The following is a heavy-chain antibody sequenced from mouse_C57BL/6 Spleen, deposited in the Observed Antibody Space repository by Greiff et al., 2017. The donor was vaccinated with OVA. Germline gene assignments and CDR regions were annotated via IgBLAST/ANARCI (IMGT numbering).Heavy chain of an antibody. CDR2: INPNNGGT. CDR3: ARSPHYYGSSYGAMDY. D-gene: IGHD1-1*01. CDR1: GYTFTDYN. J-gene: IGHJ4*01. V-gene: IGHV1-18*01. Sequence: VQLQQSGPELVKPGASVKIPCKASGYTFTDYNMDWVKQSHGKSLEWIGDINPNNGGTIYNQKFKGKATLTVDKSSSTAYMELRSLTSEDTAVYYCARSPHYYGSSYGAMDYWGQGTSVTVSS.